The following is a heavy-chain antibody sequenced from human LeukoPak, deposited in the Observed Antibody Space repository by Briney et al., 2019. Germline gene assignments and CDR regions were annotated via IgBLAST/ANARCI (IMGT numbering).Heavy chain of an antibody. V-gene: IGHV4-34*08. J-gene: IGHJ4*02. D-gene: IGHD2/OR15-2a*01. Sequence: ESLRLSCAASGFTVSSNYMSWIRQPPGKGLEWIGEIKHSRRTNYNPSLKSRVTLSVDTYTNQFSLKLSSVTAADTAVYYCAKYWGGGRQFDYWGQGTLVTVSS. CDR1: GFTVSSNY. CDR2: IKHSRRT. CDR3: AKYWGGGRQFDY.